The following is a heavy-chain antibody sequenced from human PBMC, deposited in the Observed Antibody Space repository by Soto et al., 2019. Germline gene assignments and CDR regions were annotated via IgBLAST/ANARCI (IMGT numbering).Heavy chain of an antibody. J-gene: IGHJ4*02. V-gene: IGHV3-21*01. CDR1: GFTFSSYS. Sequence: GGSLRLSCAASGFTFSSYSMNWVRQAPGKGLEWVSSISSSSSYIYYADSVKGRFTISRDNARNSLYLQMNSLRAEDTAVYYCARGWCSSTSCYLGYFDYWGRGTLVTVSS. CDR3: ARGWCSSTSCYLGYFDY. CDR2: ISSSSSYI. D-gene: IGHD2-2*01.